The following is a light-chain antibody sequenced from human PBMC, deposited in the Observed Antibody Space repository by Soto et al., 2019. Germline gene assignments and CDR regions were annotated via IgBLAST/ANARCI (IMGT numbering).Light chain of an antibody. J-gene: IGKJ1*01. CDR3: QQYGSSPWT. CDR2: GAS. CDR1: QSVSSSY. Sequence: EIVLTQSPVTLSLSPGERATLSCRASQSVSSSYLAWYQQIPGQAPRLLIYGASSRATGIPDRFSGSGSGTDFTLTISRLEPADFAVSYCQQYGSSPWTFGQGTKVEVK. V-gene: IGKV3-20*01.